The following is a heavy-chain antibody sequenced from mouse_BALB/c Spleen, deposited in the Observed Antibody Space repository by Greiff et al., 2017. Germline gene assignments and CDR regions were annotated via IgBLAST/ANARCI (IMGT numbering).Heavy chain of an antibody. CDR2: INPSNGGT. J-gene: IGHJ4*01. CDR1: GYTFTSYY. D-gene: IGHD3-2*01. CDR3: TRSGGTARATLYYAMDY. Sequence: QVQLQQPGAELVKPGASVKLSCKASGYTFTSYYMYWVKQRPGQGLEWIGGINPSNGGTNFNEKFKSKATLTVDKSSSTAYMQLSSLTSEDSAVYYCTRSGGTARATLYYAMDYWGQGTSVTVSS. V-gene: IGHV1S81*02.